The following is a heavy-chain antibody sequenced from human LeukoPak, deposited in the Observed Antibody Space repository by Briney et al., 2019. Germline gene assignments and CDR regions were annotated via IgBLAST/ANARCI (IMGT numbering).Heavy chain of an antibody. J-gene: IGHJ4*02. V-gene: IGHV5-51*01. D-gene: IGHD6-19*01. CDR3: ASNDVAGTNY. CDR2: IYPGDSDT. CDR1: GSSFTGYW. Sequence: GESLKISCKGSGSSFTGYWIGWVRQMPGRGLEWMGIIYPGDSDTRYSPSFQGQVSISADKSISTAYLQWSSLKASDTAMYYCASNDVAGTNYWGQGTLVTVSS.